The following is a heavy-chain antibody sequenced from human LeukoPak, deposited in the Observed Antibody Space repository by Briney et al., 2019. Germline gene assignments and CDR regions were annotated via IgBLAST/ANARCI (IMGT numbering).Heavy chain of an antibody. Sequence: GGSLRLSCAASGFTFSSYGMHWVRQAPGKGLEWVANIKQDGSEKYYVDSVKGRFTISRDNAKNSLYLQMNSLRAEDTAVYYCARAAHDSSSWYPVTRYFDYWGQGTLVTVSS. J-gene: IGHJ4*02. V-gene: IGHV3-7*01. CDR3: ARAAHDSSSWYPVTRYFDY. D-gene: IGHD6-13*01. CDR1: GFTFSSYG. CDR2: IKQDGSEK.